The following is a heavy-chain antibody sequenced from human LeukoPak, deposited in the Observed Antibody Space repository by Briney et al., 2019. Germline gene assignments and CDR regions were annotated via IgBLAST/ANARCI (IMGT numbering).Heavy chain of an antibody. CDR1: GYTFTGYY. CDR3: ARDRTSDKLIDYYYYYMDV. J-gene: IGHJ6*03. Sequence: GASVKVSCKASGYTFTGYYMHWVRQAPGQGLEWMGWINPNSGGTNYAQKSQGRVTMTRDTSISTAYMELSRLRSDDTAVYYCARDRTSDKLIDYYYYYMDVWGKGTTVTVSS. D-gene: IGHD3-16*01. V-gene: IGHV1-2*02. CDR2: INPNSGGT.